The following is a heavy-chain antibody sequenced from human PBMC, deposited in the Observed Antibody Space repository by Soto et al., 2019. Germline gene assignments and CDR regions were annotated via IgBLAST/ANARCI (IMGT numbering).Heavy chain of an antibody. CDR3: ARDSSGYYFQDY. J-gene: IGHJ4*02. CDR2: INHSGST. CDR1: GGSFSGYY. Sequence: QVQLQQWGAGLLKPSETLSLTCAVYGGSFSGYYWSWIRQPPGKGLEWIGEINHSGSTNYNPSLKSRVTISVDTSKNQCSLKLSSVTAADTAVYYCARDSSGYYFQDYWGQGTLVTVSS. V-gene: IGHV4-34*01. D-gene: IGHD3-22*01.